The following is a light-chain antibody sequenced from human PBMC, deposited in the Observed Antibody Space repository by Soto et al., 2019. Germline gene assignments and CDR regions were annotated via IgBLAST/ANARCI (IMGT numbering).Light chain of an antibody. CDR3: QQYGSSRGT. V-gene: IGKV3-20*01. Sequence: EIVMTQSPATMSVSPGERATLSCRASQSASNNYLAWYQQKPGQAPRLLIYGASSRATGIPDRFSGSGSGTDFTLTISRLEPEDFAVYYCQQYGSSRGTFGGGTKVDI. CDR1: QSASNNY. J-gene: IGKJ4*01. CDR2: GAS.